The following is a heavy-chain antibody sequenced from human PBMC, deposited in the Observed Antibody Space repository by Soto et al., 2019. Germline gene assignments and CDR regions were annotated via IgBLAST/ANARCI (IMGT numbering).Heavy chain of an antibody. D-gene: IGHD2-2*02. Sequence: GASVKVSCKASGYTFSGYHMHWLRQAPGQGLEWMGWINVYNGETNIAQKFQGRVAMTRDTSITTAYVELSRLRFDDTAVYFCAREGATRRPSRPAIGWLESWGQGTLVTVSS. CDR2: INVYNGET. V-gene: IGHV1-2*02. CDR3: AREGATRRPSRPAIGWLES. J-gene: IGHJ5*01. CDR1: GYTFSGYH.